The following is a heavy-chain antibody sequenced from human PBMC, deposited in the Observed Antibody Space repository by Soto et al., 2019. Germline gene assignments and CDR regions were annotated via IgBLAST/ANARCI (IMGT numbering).Heavy chain of an antibody. V-gene: IGHV1-46*01. CDR3: ARDGDNYDFDY. D-gene: IGHD3-16*01. CDR1: GYRFTNYY. CDR2: IRPSGGST. J-gene: IGHJ4*02. Sequence: QVQLVQSGAEVKKPGDSVKVSCKASGYRFTNYYIHWVRQALGQGLEWMARIRPSGGSTIYAQKFQGRVTLTRDTSTSTVYMELSGLRSEDTALYYCARDGDNYDFDYWGQGTLVTVSS.